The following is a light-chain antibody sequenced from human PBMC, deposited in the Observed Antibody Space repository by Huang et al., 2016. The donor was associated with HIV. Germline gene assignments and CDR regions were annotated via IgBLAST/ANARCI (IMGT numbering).Light chain of an antibody. CDR2: TAS. V-gene: IGKV1-6*01. CDR3: LQDYTYPWT. J-gene: IGKJ1*01. CDR1: QDIGND. Sequence: AIQMTQSPASLSASVGDRVTITCRASQDIGNDLGWYQQRLGKAPKLLVSTASHLQSGVPSRFTCSGSGTHFTLTISGLQPEDFATYYCLQDYTYPWTFGQGTKVEI.